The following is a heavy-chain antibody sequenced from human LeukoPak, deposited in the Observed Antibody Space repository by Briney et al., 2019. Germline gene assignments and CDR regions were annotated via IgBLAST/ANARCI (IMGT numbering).Heavy chain of an antibody. J-gene: IGHJ5*02. CDR1: GGSIRSYY. Sequence: SETLSLTCTVSGGSIRSYYWSWIRQPPGKGLEWIGYVYYTGSTDYNPSLKSRVTISLDTSKNQFSLKLSSVTAADTAVYYCARQLYDYTSGWHRWFDPWGQGTQVTVSS. CDR3: ARQLYDYTSGWHRWFDP. CDR2: VYYTGST. D-gene: IGHD6-19*01. V-gene: IGHV4-59*01.